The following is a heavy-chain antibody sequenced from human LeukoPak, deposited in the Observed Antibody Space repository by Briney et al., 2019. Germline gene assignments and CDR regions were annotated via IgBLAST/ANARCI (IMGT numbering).Heavy chain of an antibody. CDR1: GFTFSSYW. Sequence: PGGSLRLSCAASGFTFSSYWMHWVRQDPGKGLVWVSRINSDGSGTSYADSVKGRFTISRDNSKNTLYLQMNSLRAEDTAVYYCAKSSVDIVSYPFDYWGQGTLVTVSS. CDR2: INSDGSGT. J-gene: IGHJ4*02. CDR3: AKSSVDIVSYPFDY. D-gene: IGHD5/OR15-5a*01. V-gene: IGHV3-74*01.